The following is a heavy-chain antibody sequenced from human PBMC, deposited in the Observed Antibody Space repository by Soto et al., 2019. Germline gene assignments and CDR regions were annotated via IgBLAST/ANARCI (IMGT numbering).Heavy chain of an antibody. V-gene: IGHV4-4*07. Sequence: SETLSLTCTVSGGSISSYYWSWIRQPAGKGLEWIGRIYTSGSTNYNPSLKSRVTMSVDTSKNQFSLKLSSVTAADTAVYYCARGRAAARPTDWFDPWGQGTLVTVS. CDR1: GGSISSYY. CDR2: IYTSGST. J-gene: IGHJ5*02. CDR3: ARGRAAARPTDWFDP. D-gene: IGHD6-6*01.